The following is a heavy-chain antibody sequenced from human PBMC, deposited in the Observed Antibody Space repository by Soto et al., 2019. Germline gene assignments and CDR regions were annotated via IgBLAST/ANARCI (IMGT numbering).Heavy chain of an antibody. CDR2: TNAGNGNT. V-gene: IGHV1-3*01. CDR1: GYSFTSYS. CDR3: ARDSNWNDTSVGMDV. J-gene: IGHJ6*02. Sequence: ASVKVSCKASGYSFTSYSIHWVRQAPGQSLEWMGWTNAGNGNTKYSQKFQGRVTITRDTSASTAYMELSSLRSEDTSVYYYARDSNWNDTSVGMDVWGQGPTVTVPS. D-gene: IGHD3-22*01.